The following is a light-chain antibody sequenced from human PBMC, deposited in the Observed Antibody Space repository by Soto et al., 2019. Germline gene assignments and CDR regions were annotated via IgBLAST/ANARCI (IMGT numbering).Light chain of an antibody. V-gene: IGKV3-20*01. CDR1: QSVSSSY. Sequence: EIVLTQSPGTLSLSPGERATLSCRASQSVSSSYLACYQQKPGQAPRLLIYGASSRATGIPDRFSGSGSGTAFTLTISRLEPEDFAVYYCQQYGSSPLTFGGGTKVEIK. J-gene: IGKJ4*01. CDR2: GAS. CDR3: QQYGSSPLT.